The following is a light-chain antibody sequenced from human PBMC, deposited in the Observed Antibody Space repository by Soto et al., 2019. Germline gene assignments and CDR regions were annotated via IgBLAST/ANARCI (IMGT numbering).Light chain of an antibody. CDR1: QSVSSSY. J-gene: IGKJ1*01. V-gene: IGKV3-20*01. CDR3: QQYGSSPWT. CDR2: GAS. Sequence: EIVLTQSPGTLSLSPGERATLSCRASQSVSSSYLAWYKQKPGQAPRLLIYGASSRATGIPDRFSGSGSGTDFTLTISRLEPEDFAVYYCQQYGSSPWTFGQGNKVDIK.